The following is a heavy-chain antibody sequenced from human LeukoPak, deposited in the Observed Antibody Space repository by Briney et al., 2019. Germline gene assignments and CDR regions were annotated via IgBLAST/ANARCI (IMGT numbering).Heavy chain of an antibody. CDR2: ISYDGSNK. V-gene: IGHV3-30*18. CDR1: GFTFISYG. J-gene: IGHJ5*02. CDR3: AKLVVPAVYYSVP. Sequence: GGSLSQTRAASGFTFISYGIHWVRQAPGKGLEWVAVISYDGSNKYYADSVKGRFTISRDNSKNTLYLQMNSLRAEDTAVYYCAKLVVPAVYYSVPCGQGTLVTVSS. D-gene: IGHD2-2*01.